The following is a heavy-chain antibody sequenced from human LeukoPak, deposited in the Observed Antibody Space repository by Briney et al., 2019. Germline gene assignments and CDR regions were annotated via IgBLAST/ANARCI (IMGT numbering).Heavy chain of an antibody. Sequence: GGSLRLSCAASGFTLSSDAMHWVRQAPGKGLEWVAVISYDGSNKYYADSVKGRFTISRDNSRNTLYLQMNSLRAEDTAVYYCAKIVGATDYWGQGTLVTVSS. CDR2: ISYDGSNK. CDR3: AKIVGATDY. CDR1: GFTLSSDA. J-gene: IGHJ4*02. D-gene: IGHD1-26*01. V-gene: IGHV3-30*18.